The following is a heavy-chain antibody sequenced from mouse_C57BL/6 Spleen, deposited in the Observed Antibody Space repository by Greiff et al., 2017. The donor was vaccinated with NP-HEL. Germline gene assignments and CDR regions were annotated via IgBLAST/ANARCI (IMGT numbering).Heavy chain of an antibody. V-gene: IGHV1-69*01. CDR3: ARRDGVFAY. D-gene: IGHD3-3*01. Sequence: QVQLQQPGAELVMPGASVKLSCKASGYTFTSYWMHWVKQRPGQGLEWIGEIDPSDSYTNYNQKFKGKSTLTVDKSSSTAYMQLSSLTSEDSAVYYCARRDGVFAYWGQGTLVTVSA. J-gene: IGHJ3*01. CDR2: IDPSDSYT. CDR1: GYTFTSYW.